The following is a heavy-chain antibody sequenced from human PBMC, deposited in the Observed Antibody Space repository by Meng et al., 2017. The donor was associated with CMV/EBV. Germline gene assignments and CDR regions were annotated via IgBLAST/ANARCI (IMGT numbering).Heavy chain of an antibody. D-gene: IGHD2-2*01. J-gene: IGHJ6*02. CDR3: ARVGGGVVPAAIVTTNYYYYGMDV. CDR2: ISSSGSTI. V-gene: IGHV3-11*04. CDR1: GFTFSDYY. Sequence: GSLKISCAASGFTFSDYYMSWIRQAPGKGLEWVSYISSSGSTIYYADSVKGRFTISRDNAKNSLYLQMNSLRAEDTAVYYCARVGGGVVPAAIVTTNYYYYGMDVWGQGTTVTVSS.